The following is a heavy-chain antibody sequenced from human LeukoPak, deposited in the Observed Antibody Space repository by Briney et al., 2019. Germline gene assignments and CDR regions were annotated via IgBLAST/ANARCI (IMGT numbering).Heavy chain of an antibody. CDR3: ARGSPDYYDSSGYYYGPSLGYYYGMDV. J-gene: IGHJ6*02. CDR2: MNPNSGNT. Sequence: GASVKVSCKASGYTFTSYDINWVRQATGQGLEWMGWMNPNSGNTGYAQKFQGRVTMTRNTSISTAYMELSSLRSEDTAVYYCARGSPDYYDSSGYYYGPSLGYYYGMDVWGQGTTVTVSS. D-gene: IGHD3-22*01. V-gene: IGHV1-8*01. CDR1: GYTFTSYD.